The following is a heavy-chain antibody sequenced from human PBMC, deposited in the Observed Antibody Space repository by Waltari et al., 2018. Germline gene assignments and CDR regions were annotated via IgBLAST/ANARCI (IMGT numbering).Heavy chain of an antibody. CDR1: GGSISSSSYY. CDR2: IYYSGST. Sequence: QLQLQESGPGLVKPSETLSLTCTVSGGSISSSSYYWGWIRQPPGKGLEWIGSIYYSGSTYYNPSLKSRVTISVDTSKNQFSLKLSSVTAADTAVYYCARSLSRWLQGAFDIWGQGTMVTVSS. V-gene: IGHV4-39*01. CDR3: ARSLSRWLQGAFDI. J-gene: IGHJ3*02. D-gene: IGHD2-8*02.